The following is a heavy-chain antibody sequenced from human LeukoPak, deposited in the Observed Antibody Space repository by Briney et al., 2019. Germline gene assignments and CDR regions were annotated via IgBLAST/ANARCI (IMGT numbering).Heavy chain of an antibody. CDR3: AKVETAAAATLRGFDY. Sequence: GGSLRLSCAASGFTFSSYAMSWIRQAPGKGLEWVSSIGGSGGSTYYADSVKGRFTISRDNSKNSLYLQMNSLRAEDTAVYYCAKVETAAAATLRGFDYWGQGTLVTVSS. V-gene: IGHV3-23*01. J-gene: IGHJ4*02. D-gene: IGHD6-13*01. CDR1: GFTFSSYA. CDR2: IGGSGGST.